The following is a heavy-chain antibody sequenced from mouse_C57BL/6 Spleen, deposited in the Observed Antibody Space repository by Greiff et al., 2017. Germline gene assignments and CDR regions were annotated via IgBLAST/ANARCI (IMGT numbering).Heavy chain of an antibody. CDR1: GYTFTDYN. CDR2: INPNNGGT. J-gene: IGHJ4*01. CDR3: ARLTRGYAMDY. V-gene: IGHV1-22*01. Sequence: EVQGVESGPELVKPGASVKMSCKASGYTFTDYNMHWVKQSHGKSLEWIGYINPNNGGTSYNQKFKGKATLTVNKSSSTAYMELRSLTSEDSAVYYCARLTRGYAMDYWGQGTSVTVSS.